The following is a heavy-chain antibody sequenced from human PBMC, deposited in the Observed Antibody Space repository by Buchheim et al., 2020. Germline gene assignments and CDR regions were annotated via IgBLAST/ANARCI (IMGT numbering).Heavy chain of an antibody. CDR1: GFTFSSYW. Sequence: EVQLVESGGGLVQPGGSLRLSCAASGFTFSSYWMHWVRQAPGKGLVWVSRINMDGSTTNYADSVKGRFALSRDHAKDTLYLQMNSLRAEDTALYYCRRGGGDWIPPNYWGQGTL. D-gene: IGHD3/OR15-3a*01. V-gene: IGHV3-74*01. J-gene: IGHJ4*02. CDR2: INMDGSTT. CDR3: RRGGGDWIPPNY.